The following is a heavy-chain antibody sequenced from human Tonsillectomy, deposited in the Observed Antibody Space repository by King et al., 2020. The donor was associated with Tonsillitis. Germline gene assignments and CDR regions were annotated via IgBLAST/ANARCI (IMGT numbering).Heavy chain of an antibody. D-gene: IGHD1-26*01. CDR1: GFTFSNYA. J-gene: IGHJ3*01. CDR3: AKTRTAATIRTGAFDV. V-gene: IGHV3-23*04. CDR2: IGGGGGST. Sequence: VQLVESGGGLVQPGGSLRLSCAASGFTFSNYAMNWVRQAPGKGLEWVSGIGGGGGSTYYADCVKGRFTLSRDNSKSTLYLQIDSLTAEDTAVYYCAKTRTAATIRTGAFDVWGQGTLVTVSS.